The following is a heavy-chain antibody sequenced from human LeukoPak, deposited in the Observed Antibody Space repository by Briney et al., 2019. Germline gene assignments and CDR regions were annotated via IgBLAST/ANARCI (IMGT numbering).Heavy chain of an antibody. J-gene: IGHJ6*03. CDR3: ASGVAAADSYYYYYMDV. CDR2: IYTSGST. D-gene: IGHD6-13*01. V-gene: IGHV4-4*09. Sequence: SETLSLTCTVSGGSISSYYWSWIRQPPGKGLEWIGYIYTSGSTNYDPSLKSRVTISVDTSKNQFSLKLSSVTAADTAVYYCASGVAAADSYYYYYMDVWGKGTTVTVSS. CDR1: GGSISSYY.